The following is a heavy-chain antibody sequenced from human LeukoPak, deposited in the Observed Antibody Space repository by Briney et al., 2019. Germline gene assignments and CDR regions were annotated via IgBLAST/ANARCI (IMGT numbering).Heavy chain of an antibody. Sequence: GGSLRLSCAASGFTFSSYEMNWVRQAPGKGLEWVSYISSSGSTIYYADSVKGRFTISRDNAKNSLYLQMNSLRAEDTAVYYCVRGTSVYDILTGLDYWGQGTLVTVSS. CDR1: GFTFSSYE. CDR3: VRGTSVYDILTGLDY. V-gene: IGHV3-48*03. D-gene: IGHD3-9*01. J-gene: IGHJ4*02. CDR2: ISSSGSTI.